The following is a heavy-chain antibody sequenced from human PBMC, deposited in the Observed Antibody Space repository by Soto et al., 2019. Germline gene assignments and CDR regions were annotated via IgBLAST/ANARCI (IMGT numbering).Heavy chain of an antibody. Sequence: LKISCKGSGYKFTTYWIGWVRQMPGKGLEWMAIIYPDDSDSRYSPSFQGQVTISADKSISTAYLQWSSLKASDTAIYYCVANYGDSLDYWGQGTLVTVSS. J-gene: IGHJ4*02. D-gene: IGHD4-17*01. V-gene: IGHV5-51*01. CDR2: IYPDDSDS. CDR3: VANYGDSLDY. CDR1: GYKFTTYW.